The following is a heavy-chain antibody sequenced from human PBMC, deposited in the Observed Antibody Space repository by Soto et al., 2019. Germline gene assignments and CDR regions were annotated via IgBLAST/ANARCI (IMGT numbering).Heavy chain of an antibody. CDR2: IYSGGST. V-gene: IGHV3-53*01. J-gene: IGHJ4*02. CDR3: ARVRWAYSYGPYYFDY. D-gene: IGHD5-18*01. CDR1: GFTVSSNY. Sequence: GGSLRLSCTASGFTVSSNYMSWVRQAPGKGLEWVSVIYSGGSTYYADSVKGRFTISRDNSKNTLYLQMNSLRAEDTAVYYCARVRWAYSYGPYYFDYWGQGTLVTVSS.